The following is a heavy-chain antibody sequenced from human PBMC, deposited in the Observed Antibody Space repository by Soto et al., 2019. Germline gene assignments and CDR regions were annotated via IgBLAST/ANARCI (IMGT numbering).Heavy chain of an antibody. D-gene: IGHD6-13*01. Sequence: EVQLLESGGGLVQPGESLRLSCAASGFTFSSYAMSWVRQAPGKGLEWVSAISNSGGSTYYTDSVRGRFTISRDNSKNTLYLQMNSLRAEDTAVYYRAKPIAASASGWDYWGQGTLVTVSS. CDR2: ISNSGGST. CDR1: GFTFSSYA. CDR3: AKPIAASASGWDY. J-gene: IGHJ4*02. V-gene: IGHV3-23*01.